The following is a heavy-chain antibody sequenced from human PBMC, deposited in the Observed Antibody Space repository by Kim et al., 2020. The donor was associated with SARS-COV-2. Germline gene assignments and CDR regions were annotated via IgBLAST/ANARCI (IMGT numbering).Heavy chain of an antibody. Sequence: STNYTQSLKSRVTIPRDPSKKHFSLKLTPVTAADTAVYYCAHRSWNLNFDYWGQGTLVTVSS. J-gene: IGHJ4*02. CDR2: ST. V-gene: IGHV4-34*01. CDR3: AHRSWNLNFDY. D-gene: IGHD1-1*01.